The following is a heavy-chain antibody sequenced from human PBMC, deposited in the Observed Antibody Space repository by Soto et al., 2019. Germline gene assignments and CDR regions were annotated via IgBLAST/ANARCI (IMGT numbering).Heavy chain of an antibody. CDR2: INPNSGGT. CDR1: GYTFTGYY. D-gene: IGHD5-12*01. Sequence: ASVKVSCKASGYTFTGYYMHWVRQAPGQGLEWMGWINPNSGGTNYAQKFRGWVTMTRDTSISTAYMELSRLRSDDTAVYYCARGGWGRWLQFQYGAFDIWGQGTMVTVSS. V-gene: IGHV1-2*04. J-gene: IGHJ3*02. CDR3: ARGGWGRWLQFQYGAFDI.